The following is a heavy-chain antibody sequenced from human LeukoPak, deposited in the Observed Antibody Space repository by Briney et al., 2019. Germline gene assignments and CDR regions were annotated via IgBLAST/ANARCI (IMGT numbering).Heavy chain of an antibody. Sequence: SETLSLTCTVSGGSISSYYWSWIRQPPGKGLEWIGYIYYSGSTNYNPSLKSRVTISVDTPKNQFSLKLSSVTAADTAVYYCARDRGSYLFDYWGQGTLVTVSS. CDR3: ARDRGSYLFDY. CDR2: IYYSGST. V-gene: IGHV4-59*01. J-gene: IGHJ4*02. D-gene: IGHD1-26*01. CDR1: GGSISSYY.